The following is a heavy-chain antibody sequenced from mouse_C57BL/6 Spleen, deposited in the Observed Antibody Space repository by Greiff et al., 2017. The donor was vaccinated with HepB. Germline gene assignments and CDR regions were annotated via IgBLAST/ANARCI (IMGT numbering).Heavy chain of an antibody. CDR2: ISDGGSYT. V-gene: IGHV5-4*01. CDR3: ARERDGNYEGFAY. Sequence: EVQVVESGGGLVKPGGSLKLSCAASGFTFSSYAMSWVRQTPEKRLEWVATISDGGSYTYYPDNVKGRFTISRDNAKNNLYLQMSHLKSEDTAMYYCARERDGNYEGFAYWGQGTLVTVSA. D-gene: IGHD2-1*01. CDR1: GFTFSSYA. J-gene: IGHJ3*01.